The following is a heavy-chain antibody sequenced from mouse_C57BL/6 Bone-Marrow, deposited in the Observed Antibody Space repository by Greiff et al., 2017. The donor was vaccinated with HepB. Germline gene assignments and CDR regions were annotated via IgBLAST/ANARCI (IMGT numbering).Heavy chain of an antibody. CDR3: ARGDYGNPYYDMDY. CDR2: IDPSDSYT. Sequence: QVQLQQPGAELVMPGASVKLSCKASGYTFTSYWLHWVKQRPGQGLEWIGEIDPSDSYTTYNQKFKGKSTLTVDKSSSTAYMQLSSLTSEDSAVYYCARGDYGNPYYDMDYWGQGTSVTVSS. J-gene: IGHJ4*01. V-gene: IGHV1-69*01. D-gene: IGHD1-1*01. CDR1: GYTFTSYW.